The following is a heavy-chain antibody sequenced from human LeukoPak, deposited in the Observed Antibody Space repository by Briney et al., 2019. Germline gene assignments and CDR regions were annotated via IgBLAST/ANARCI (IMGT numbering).Heavy chain of an antibody. V-gene: IGHV4-34*01. CDR3: ARTTRDGYNSLGYFDY. Sequence: SETLSLTCAVYGGSFSGYYWSWIRQPPGKGLEWIGEINHSGSTNYNPSLKSRVTISVDTSKNQFSLKLSSVTAADTAVYYCARTTRDGYNSLGYFDYWGQGTLVTVSS. J-gene: IGHJ4*02. CDR1: GGSFSGYY. D-gene: IGHD5-24*01. CDR2: INHSGST.